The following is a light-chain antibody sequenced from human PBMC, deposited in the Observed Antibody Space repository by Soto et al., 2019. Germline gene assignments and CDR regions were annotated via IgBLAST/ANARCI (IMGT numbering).Light chain of an antibody. CDR3: RSYTSTKTQG. CDR1: SSDVGAYKY. J-gene: IGLJ1*01. Sequence: QSVLNQPASVSGSPGQSITISCTGTSSDVGAYKYVSWYQQHPGKAPKLMIYEVSNRPSGVSNRFSGSKSGNTAPVTISGLQAEDEDDDSCRSYTSTKTQGFGNANKVTAL. CDR2: EVS. V-gene: IGLV2-14*01.